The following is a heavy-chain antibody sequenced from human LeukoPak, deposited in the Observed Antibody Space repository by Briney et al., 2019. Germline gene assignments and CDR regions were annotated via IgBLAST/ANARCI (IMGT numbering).Heavy chain of an antibody. V-gene: IGHV1-24*01. CDR2: FDPEDGET. J-gene: IGHJ3*02. Sequence: GASVTVSCTVSGYTLTELSMHRVRQAPGKGLEWMGGFDPEDGETIYAQKFQGRVTMTEDTSTDTAYMELSSLRSEDTAVYYCATEITYYYDSSGYYPLGAFDIWGQGTMVTVSS. D-gene: IGHD3-22*01. CDR1: GYTLTELS. CDR3: ATEITYYYDSSGYYPLGAFDI.